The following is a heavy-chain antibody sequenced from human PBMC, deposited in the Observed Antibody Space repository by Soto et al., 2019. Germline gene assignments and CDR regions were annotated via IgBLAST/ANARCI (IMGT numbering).Heavy chain of an antibody. CDR2: ISGSGGST. Sequence: GGSMRLSCAASGFTFSSYAMSWVRQAPGKGLEWVSAISGSGGSTYYADSVKGRFIISRDNSKNTLYLQINSLRAEDTAVYYCARDLGGSPTGYSSGWPIDYWGQGTLVTVSS. CDR1: GFTFSSYA. CDR3: ARDLGGSPTGYSSGWPIDY. D-gene: IGHD6-19*01. V-gene: IGHV3-23*01. J-gene: IGHJ4*02.